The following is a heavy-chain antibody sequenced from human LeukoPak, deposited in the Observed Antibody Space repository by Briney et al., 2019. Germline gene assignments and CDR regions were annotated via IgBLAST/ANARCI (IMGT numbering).Heavy chain of an antibody. D-gene: IGHD3-3*01. CDR3: VRQSRIFGVTRPGYMDV. V-gene: IGHV4-39*01. CDR2: VFYSGNT. CDR1: GGSISSYY. Sequence: SETLSLTCTVSGGSISSYYWGWIRQPPGKGLEWIGNVFYSGNTMYNLSLKSRVTMSIDTSKSQFSLSLSPVTAADTAMYWCVRQSRIFGVTRPGYMDVWGKGIMVSVSS. J-gene: IGHJ6*03.